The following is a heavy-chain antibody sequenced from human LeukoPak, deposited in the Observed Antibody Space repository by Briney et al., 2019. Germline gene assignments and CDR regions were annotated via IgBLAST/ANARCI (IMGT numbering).Heavy chain of an antibody. Sequence: PGGSLRLSCAASGFTFSSYAMSWVRQAPGKGLEWVSAISGSGGSTYYADSVKGRFTISRDNSKNTLYLQMNSLRAEDTAVYYCAKDLDSITMVGGFITYYFDYGAQGTRVTVPS. CDR2: ISGSGGST. V-gene: IGHV3-23*01. D-gene: IGHD3-10*01. CDR3: AKDLDSITMVGGFITYYFDY. J-gene: IGHJ4*02. CDR1: GFTFSSYA.